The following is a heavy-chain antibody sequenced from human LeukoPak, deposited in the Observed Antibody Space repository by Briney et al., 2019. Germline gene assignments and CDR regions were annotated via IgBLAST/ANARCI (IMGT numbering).Heavy chain of an antibody. CDR2: IKQDGSEK. Sequence: GGALLLSCAASGFPFSSYWMSWVRQAPGKGLEWVANIKQDGSEKYYVDSVKGRFTISRDNAKNSLYLQMNSLRAEDTAVYYCARDTGSGSYDYWGQGTLVTVSS. CDR3: ARDTGSGSYDY. CDR1: GFPFSSYW. D-gene: IGHD3-10*01. V-gene: IGHV3-7*03. J-gene: IGHJ4*02.